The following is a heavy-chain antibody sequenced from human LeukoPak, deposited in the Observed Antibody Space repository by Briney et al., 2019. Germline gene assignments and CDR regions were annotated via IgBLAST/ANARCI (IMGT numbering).Heavy chain of an antibody. CDR1: GGSISSYY. CDR2: IYYSGST. CDR3: ARMGNPATVTADY. J-gene: IGHJ4*02. Sequence: PSETLSLTCTVSGGSISSYYWSWIRQPPGKGLECIGYIYYSGSTIYNPSLKSRVTISLDTSKNQFSLKMNSVTAADTAVYYCARMGNPATVTADYWGQGTLVTVSS. V-gene: IGHV4-59*08. D-gene: IGHD4-17*01.